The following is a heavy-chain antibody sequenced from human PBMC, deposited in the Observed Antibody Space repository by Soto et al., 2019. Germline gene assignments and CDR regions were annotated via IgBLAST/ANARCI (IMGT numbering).Heavy chain of an antibody. Sequence: SETLSLTCTVSGVSMNNTSYYWGWIRQSPGKGLEWIGTIYFSGSTFYNPSLKSRLTISIDRSKNQFSLRLTPVTAADTAVYYCARHGSYWGQGTLVTVSS. CDR3: ARHGSY. V-gene: IGHV4-39*01. J-gene: IGHJ4*02. CDR2: IYFSGST. CDR1: GVSMNNTSYY.